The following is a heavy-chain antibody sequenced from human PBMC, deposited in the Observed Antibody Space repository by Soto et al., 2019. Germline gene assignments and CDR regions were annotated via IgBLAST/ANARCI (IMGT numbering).Heavy chain of an antibody. D-gene: IGHD2-8*01. J-gene: IGHJ4*02. V-gene: IGHV4-30-4*08. Sequence: SETLSLTCTVSGGSISSGGYYWSWIRQHPGKGLEWIGYIYYSGSTYYNPSLKSRVTISVDTSKNQFSLKLSSVTAADTAVYYCARGNTNGGYFDYWGQGTLVTVSS. CDR3: ARGNTNGGYFDY. CDR1: GGSISSGGYY. CDR2: IYYSGST.